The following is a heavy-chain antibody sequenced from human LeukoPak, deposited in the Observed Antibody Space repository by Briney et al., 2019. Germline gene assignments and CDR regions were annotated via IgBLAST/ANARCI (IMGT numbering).Heavy chain of an antibody. V-gene: IGHV3-33*06. Sequence: GGSLRLSCAASGFTFSSYGMHWVRQAPGKGLEWVAAIWYDGSNKYYADSVKGRFTISRDNSKNTLYLQMNSLRAEDTAVYYCAKDFSGTYYYFDYWGQGTLVTVSS. J-gene: IGHJ4*02. CDR1: GFTFSSYG. CDR3: AKDFSGTYYYFDY. D-gene: IGHD1-26*01. CDR2: IWYDGSNK.